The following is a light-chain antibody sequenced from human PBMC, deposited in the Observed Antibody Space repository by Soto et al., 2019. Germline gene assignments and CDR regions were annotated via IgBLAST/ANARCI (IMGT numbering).Light chain of an antibody. V-gene: IGKV3-11*01. J-gene: IGKJ5*01. CDR2: DAS. CDR3: QQRSNWSIT. Sequence: ETVMTQSPGTLSVSLGERATLSCRASQSVSSYLAWYQQKPGQAPRLLIYDASNRATGIPARFSGSGSGTDFTLTISSLEPEDFAVYYCQQRSNWSITFGQGTRLEIK. CDR1: QSVSSY.